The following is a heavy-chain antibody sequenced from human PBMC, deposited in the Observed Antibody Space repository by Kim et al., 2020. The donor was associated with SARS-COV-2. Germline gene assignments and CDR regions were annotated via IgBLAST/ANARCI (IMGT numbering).Heavy chain of an antibody. CDR2: IYYSGST. Sequence: SETLSLTCTVSGGSISSYYWSWIRQPPGKGLEWIGYIYYSGSTNYNPTLKSRVTISVDTSKNQFSLKLSSVTAADTAVYYCAREDHRRFDPWGERTLVTVSS. J-gene: IGHJ5*02. V-gene: IGHV4-59*01. CDR1: GGSISSYY. CDR3: AREDHRRFDP.